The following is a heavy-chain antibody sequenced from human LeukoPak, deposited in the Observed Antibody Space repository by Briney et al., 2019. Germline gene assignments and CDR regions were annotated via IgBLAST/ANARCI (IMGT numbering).Heavy chain of an antibody. D-gene: IGHD5-18*01. Sequence: SETLSLTCTVSGYSISSGYYWGWIRQPPGKGLEWIGSIYHSGSTYYNPSLRSRVTISVDTSKNQFSLKLSSVTAADTAVYFCARTTEGGYTYDYFYYYYMDVWGKGTTVTISS. CDR2: IYHSGST. CDR1: GYSISSGYY. CDR3: ARTTEGGYTYDYFYYYYMDV. J-gene: IGHJ6*03. V-gene: IGHV4-38-2*02.